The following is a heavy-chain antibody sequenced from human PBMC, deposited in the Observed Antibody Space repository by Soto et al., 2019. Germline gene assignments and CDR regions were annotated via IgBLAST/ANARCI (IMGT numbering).Heavy chain of an antibody. CDR1: GGSFSGYY. Sequence: SESLSLTCAVYGGSFSGYYWRWIRQPPGEVIEWNGEINHSGSTNYNPSLKSRVTIAVDTSKNQFSLKLSSVTAADTAVYYCARGRERITIFGVRTTDYYYGMDVWGQGTTVTVSS. V-gene: IGHV4-34*01. CDR3: ARGRERITIFGVRTTDYYYGMDV. D-gene: IGHD3-3*01. CDR2: INHSGST. J-gene: IGHJ6*02.